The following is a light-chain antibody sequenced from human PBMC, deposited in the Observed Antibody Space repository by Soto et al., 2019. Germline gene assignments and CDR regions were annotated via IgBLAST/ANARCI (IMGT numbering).Light chain of an antibody. J-gene: IGKJ5*01. V-gene: IGKV1-39*01. CDR2: AAS. CDR1: PSIATY. CDR3: QPNYVIPIT. Sequence: DIQMTQSPSSLSASVGDRVTITCRASPSIATYLNWYQHKLGEAPKLLIYAASSLQTGVPSRFSGSGSGTDFTLTISSLQPEDFATYFCQPNYVIPITFGQGTRLEIK.